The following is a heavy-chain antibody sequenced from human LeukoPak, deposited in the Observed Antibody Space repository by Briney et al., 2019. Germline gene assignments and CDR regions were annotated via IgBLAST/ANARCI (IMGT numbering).Heavy chain of an antibody. CDR2: IKRKTDGGTT. V-gene: IGHV3-15*01. CDR1: GFTFFNAW. CDR3: TTDRITNMLTAYPDY. D-gene: IGHD3-9*01. J-gene: IGHJ4*02. Sequence: PGGSLRLSCAASGFTFFNAWMSGVRQAPGKGLEWVGRIKRKTDGGTTDHAAPVKGRFSISRDDSKTTLYLQMNSLTAEDTAVYYCTTDRITNMLTAYPDYWGQGTLVTVSS.